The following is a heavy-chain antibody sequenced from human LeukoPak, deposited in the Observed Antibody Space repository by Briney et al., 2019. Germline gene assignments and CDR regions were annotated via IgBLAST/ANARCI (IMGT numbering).Heavy chain of an antibody. Sequence: GGSLRLSCAASGFTFSSTVMTWVRQAPGKGLEWVSVIYSGGSTYYADSVKGRFTISRDNSKNTLYLQMNSLRAEDTAVYYCARDLSGTDDAFDIWGQGTMVTVSS. D-gene: IGHD1-1*01. CDR3: ARDLSGTDDAFDI. CDR1: GFTFSSTV. V-gene: IGHV3-66*01. CDR2: IYSGGST. J-gene: IGHJ3*02.